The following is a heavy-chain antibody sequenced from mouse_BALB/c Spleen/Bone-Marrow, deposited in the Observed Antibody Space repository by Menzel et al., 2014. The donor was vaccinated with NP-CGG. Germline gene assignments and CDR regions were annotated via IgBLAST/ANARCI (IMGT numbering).Heavy chain of an antibody. CDR3: ARSGGGYDGFAY. V-gene: IGHV1-7*01. CDR1: GYTITSYW. Sequence: HVQLQQSGAELAKPGASEKMSCKAPGYTITSYWMHWVRQRPGQSLDRIGYINPSIGDTEYNQKFKDKATLTADKSSSTVYMQLSSLTVDDSAVYFCARSGGGYDGFAYWGQRTLVAVSA. D-gene: IGHD2-2*01. J-gene: IGHJ3*01. CDR2: INPSIGDT.